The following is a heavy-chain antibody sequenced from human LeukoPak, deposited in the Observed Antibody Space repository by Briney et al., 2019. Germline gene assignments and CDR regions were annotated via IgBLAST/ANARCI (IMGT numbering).Heavy chain of an antibody. D-gene: IGHD1-14*01. Sequence: GGSLRLSCAASGFTFSNYHMNWVRQAPGKGLEWVSSIRSASNYIKYADSVKGRFTISRDNSENTLFLRMNSLRAEDTAVYYCAKATGYLLWGQGTLVIVSS. CDR2: IRSASNYI. V-gene: IGHV3-21*04. CDR3: AKATGYLL. J-gene: IGHJ4*02. CDR1: GFTFSNYH.